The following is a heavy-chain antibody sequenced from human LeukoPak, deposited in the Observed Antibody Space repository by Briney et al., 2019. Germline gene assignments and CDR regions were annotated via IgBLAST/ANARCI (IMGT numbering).Heavy chain of an antibody. J-gene: IGHJ6*02. D-gene: IGHD4-23*01. CDR1: GYTFTGYY. CDR2: INPNSGGT. V-gene: IGHV1-2*02. Sequence: ASVKVSCKASGYTFTGYYMHWVRQAPGQGLEWMGWINPNSGGTNYAQKFQGRVTMTRDTSISTAYMELSRLRSDDTAVYYCARSYAGNSAAYYYYYGMDVWGQGTTVTVSS. CDR3: ARSYAGNSAAYYYYYGMDV.